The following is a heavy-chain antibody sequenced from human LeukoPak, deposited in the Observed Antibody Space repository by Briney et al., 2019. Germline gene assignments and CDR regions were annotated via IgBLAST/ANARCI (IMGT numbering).Heavy chain of an antibody. Sequence: SETLSLTCTVSGGSISSYYWSWIRQPPGKGLEWIGYIYYSGSTNYNPSLKSRVTISVDTSKNQFSLKLSSVTAADTAVYYCARSNDPFDYWGQGTLVTVSS. D-gene: IGHD1-1*01. CDR3: ARSNDPFDY. J-gene: IGHJ4*02. CDR2: IYYSGST. V-gene: IGHV4-59*08. CDR1: GGSISSYY.